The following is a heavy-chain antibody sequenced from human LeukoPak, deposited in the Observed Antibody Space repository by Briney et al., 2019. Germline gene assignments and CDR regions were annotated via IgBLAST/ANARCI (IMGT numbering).Heavy chain of an antibody. J-gene: IGHJ4*02. CDR3: ARVSGWYWFVN. Sequence: GGSLRLSCAASGFTFKSYAMHWVRQAPGKGLEYVSAISSDGRITYYANSVKGRFTISRDNSKNTLYLQMGSLRADDTAVYYCARVSGWYWFVNWGQGTLVTVSS. D-gene: IGHD6-19*01. CDR2: ISSDGRIT. CDR1: GFTFKSYA. V-gene: IGHV3-64*01.